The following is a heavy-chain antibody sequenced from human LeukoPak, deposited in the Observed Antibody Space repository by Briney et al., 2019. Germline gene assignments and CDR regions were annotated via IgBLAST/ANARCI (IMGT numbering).Heavy chain of an antibody. CDR1: EFTVSRNY. CDR3: TRDQMNY. J-gene: IGHJ4*02. Sequence: GESLRLSCTASEFTVSRNYMLWVRQAPGKGLEWVSLIFSNGDTHYADSVKGRFTISRDTSKNTVSLQMNSLRVEDTAMYYCTRDQMNYWGQGTLVTVSS. D-gene: IGHD5-24*01. V-gene: IGHV3-53*01. CDR2: IFSNGDT.